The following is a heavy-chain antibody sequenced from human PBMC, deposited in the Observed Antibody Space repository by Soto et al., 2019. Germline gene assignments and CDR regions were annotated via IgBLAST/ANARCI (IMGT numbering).Heavy chain of an antibody. D-gene: IGHD3-9*01. J-gene: IGHJ6*02. CDR3: ARAGDYDILTLIYGMDV. CDR1: GGTFSSYT. CDR2: IIPILGIA. V-gene: IGHV1-69*02. Sequence: GASVKVSCKASGGTFSSYTISWVRQAPGQGLEWMGRIIPILGIANYAQKFQGRVTITADKSTSTAYMELSSLRSEDTAVYYCARAGDYDILTLIYGMDVWGQGTTVTVSS.